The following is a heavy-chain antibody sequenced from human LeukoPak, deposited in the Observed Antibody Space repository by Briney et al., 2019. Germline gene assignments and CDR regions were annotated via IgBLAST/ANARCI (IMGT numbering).Heavy chain of an antibody. Sequence: SETLSLTCTVSGGSISSYYWSWIRQPPGKGLEWIGYIYYSGSTNYNPSLKSRVTISVDTSKNQFSLKLSSVTAADTAVYYCAREIGGAFDIWGQGTMVTVSS. J-gene: IGHJ3*02. CDR2: IYYSGST. D-gene: IGHD2/OR15-2a*01. CDR3: AREIGGAFDI. V-gene: IGHV4-59*01. CDR1: GGSISSYY.